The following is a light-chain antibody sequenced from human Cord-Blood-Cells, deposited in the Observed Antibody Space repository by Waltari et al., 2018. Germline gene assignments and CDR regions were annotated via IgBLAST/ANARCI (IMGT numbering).Light chain of an antibody. J-gene: IGKJ3*01. CDR1: QSISSY. V-gene: IGKV1-39*01. CDR3: QQSYSTPFT. Sequence: DIQMTQSPSSLSASVGDRVTITCRASQSISSYLNWYQQKPGKAPKILIYAASSLQSGVPSRFSGSGSGTDFTLTISSLQPKEFATYYCQQSYSTPFTFGPGTKVDIK. CDR2: AAS.